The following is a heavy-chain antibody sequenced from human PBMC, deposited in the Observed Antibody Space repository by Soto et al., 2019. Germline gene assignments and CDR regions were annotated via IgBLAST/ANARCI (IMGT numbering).Heavy chain of an antibody. CDR3: ERDNMNTGRAFDI. V-gene: IGHV4-59*01. D-gene: IGHD3-16*01. CDR1: GGSISSYY. Sequence: PSETLSLTCTVSGGSISSYYWSWIRQPPGKGLEWIGYIYYSGSTNYNPSLKSRVTISVDTSKNQFSLKLSSVTAADTAVYYCERDNMNTGRAFDIWGQGTMVTVSS. CDR2: IYYSGST. J-gene: IGHJ3*02.